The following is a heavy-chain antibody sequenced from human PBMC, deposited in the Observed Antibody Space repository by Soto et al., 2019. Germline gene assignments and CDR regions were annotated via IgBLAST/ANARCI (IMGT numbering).Heavy chain of an antibody. CDR1: GGSISSYY. D-gene: IGHD3-10*01. J-gene: IGHJ4*02. CDR3: ARLWGWFGDY. CDR2: IYYSGST. V-gene: IGHV4-59*08. Sequence: QVQLQESGPGLVKPSETLSLTCTVSGGSISSYYWSWIRQPPGKGLEWIGYIYYSGSTNYNPSLKSRVTISVDTSKNQFSLKLSSVTAADKAVYYCARLWGWFGDYWGQGTLVTVSS.